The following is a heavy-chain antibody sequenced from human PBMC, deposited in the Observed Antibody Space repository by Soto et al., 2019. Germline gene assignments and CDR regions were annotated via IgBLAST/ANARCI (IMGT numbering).Heavy chain of an antibody. CDR1: GFTFSGAA. Sequence: SVKGSCTASGFTFSGAAMERVRQARGQRLEWIGWIVVGSGNTNYAQKFQERVTITRDMSTSTAYMELSSLRSEDTAGYYCAAVSQNCSSTSCYYYYYYGMDVWGQGTTVTVSS. CDR3: AAVSQNCSSTSCYYYYYYGMDV. V-gene: IGHV1-58*02. J-gene: IGHJ6*02. D-gene: IGHD2-2*01. CDR2: IVVGSGNT.